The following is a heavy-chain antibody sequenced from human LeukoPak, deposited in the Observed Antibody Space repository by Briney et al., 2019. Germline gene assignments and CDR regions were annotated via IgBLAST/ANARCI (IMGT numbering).Heavy chain of an antibody. CDR2: MDYSGTT. Sequence: SETLSLTCTVSGDSISSSGRFYWGWLRQPPGKGLECIGSMDYSGTTDYNPSLKSRVTLSVDTSKDQFSLKLTSVTAADTALYYCARDHYNKSWYKCWGQGTLVTVSS. V-gene: IGHV4-39*02. J-gene: IGHJ4*02. CDR1: GDSISSSGRFY. D-gene: IGHD6-13*01. CDR3: ARDHYNKSWYKC.